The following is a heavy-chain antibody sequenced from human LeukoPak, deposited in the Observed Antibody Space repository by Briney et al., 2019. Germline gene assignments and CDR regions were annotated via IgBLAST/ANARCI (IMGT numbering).Heavy chain of an antibody. CDR2: TNHSGST. V-gene: IGHV4-34*01. CDR3: ARRPSHSSSWYTDY. J-gene: IGHJ4*02. CDR1: GGSFSGYY. D-gene: IGHD6-13*01. Sequence: PSETLSLTCAVYGGSFSGYYWSWIRQPPGKGLEWIGETNHSGSTNYNPSLKSRVTISVDTSKNQFSLKLSSVTAADTAVYYCARRPSHSSSWYTDYWGQGTLVTVSS.